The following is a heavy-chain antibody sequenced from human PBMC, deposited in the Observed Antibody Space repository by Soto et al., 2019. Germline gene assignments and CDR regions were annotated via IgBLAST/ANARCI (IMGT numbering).Heavy chain of an antibody. V-gene: IGHV1-24*01. D-gene: IGHD6-19*01. Sequence: ASVKVSCKASGYTFSSYGISWVRQAPGKGLEWMGGFDPEDGETIYAQKFQGRVTMTEDTSTDTAYMELSSLRSEDTAVYYCATGSSYSSGWYDFDYWGQGTLVTVSS. J-gene: IGHJ4*02. CDR1: GYTFSSYG. CDR3: ATGSSYSSGWYDFDY. CDR2: FDPEDGET.